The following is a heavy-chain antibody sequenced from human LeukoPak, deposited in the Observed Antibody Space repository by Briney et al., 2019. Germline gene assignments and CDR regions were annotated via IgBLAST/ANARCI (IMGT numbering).Heavy chain of an antibody. CDR2: IKQDGGEI. J-gene: IGHJ4*02. CDR3: ARDKVVGATYFDY. D-gene: IGHD1-26*01. Sequence: GGALRLSCVASGFTFSSYWMSWVRQAPGKGVEGVANIKQDGGEIYYVDSVKGRFTISRDNAKNSLYLQMNSLRAEDTAVYYCARDKVVGATYFDYWGQGTLVTVSS. CDR1: GFTFSSYW. V-gene: IGHV3-7*01.